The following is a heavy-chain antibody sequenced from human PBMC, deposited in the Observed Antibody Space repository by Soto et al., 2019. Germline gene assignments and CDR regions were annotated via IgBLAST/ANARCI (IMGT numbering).Heavy chain of an antibody. V-gene: IGHV3-30-3*01. CDR2: ISYDGSNK. J-gene: IGHJ4*02. D-gene: IGHD2-15*01. CDR1: GFTFSSYA. CDR3: AREGLVVVAATFDD. Sequence: QVQLVESGGGVVQPGRSLRLSCAASGFTFSSYAMHWVRQAPGKGLEWVAVISYDGSNKYYADSVKGRFTISRDNSKNALYLQMNSLRAENTAVYYCAREGLVVVAATFDDCGQGALVTVSS.